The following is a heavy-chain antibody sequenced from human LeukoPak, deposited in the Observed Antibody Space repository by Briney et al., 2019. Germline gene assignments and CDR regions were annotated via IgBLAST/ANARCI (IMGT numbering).Heavy chain of an antibody. Sequence: RASVKVSCKASGCTFTSSYMHWVRQAPGQGLEWMGGIIPIFGTANYAQKFQGRVTITADESTSTAYMELSSLRSEDTAVYYCARLGGYSGYDDYWGQGTLVTVSS. CDR3: ARLGGYSGYDDY. V-gene: IGHV1-69*13. CDR2: IIPIFGTA. J-gene: IGHJ4*02. D-gene: IGHD5-12*01. CDR1: GCTFTSSY.